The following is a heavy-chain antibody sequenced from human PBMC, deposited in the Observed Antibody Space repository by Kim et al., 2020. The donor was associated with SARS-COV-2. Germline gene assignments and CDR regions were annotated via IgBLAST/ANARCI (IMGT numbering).Heavy chain of an antibody. J-gene: IGHJ5*02. D-gene: IGHD3-10*01. Sequence: SRVTISVDTSKNQFSLKRSSVTAADTAVYYCARGEVLLLWFGEFPGWFDPWGQGTLVTVSS. CDR3: ARGEVLLLWFGEFPGWFDP. V-gene: IGHV4-59*09.